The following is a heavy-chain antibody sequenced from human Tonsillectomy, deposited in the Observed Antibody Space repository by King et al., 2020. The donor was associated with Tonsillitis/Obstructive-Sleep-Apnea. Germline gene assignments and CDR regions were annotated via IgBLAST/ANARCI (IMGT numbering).Heavy chain of an antibody. CDR1: GYSFTSYW. V-gene: IGHV5-10-1*01. Sequence: QLVQSGAEAKKPGESLKISCKGSGYSFTSYWISWVRQMPGKGLEWMGRIDPSDSYTNYSPSFQGHVTISVDKSISTAYLQWSSLKASDTAVYYCAGREDWYFDLWGRGTLVTVSS. J-gene: IGHJ2*01. CDR2: IDPSDSYT. CDR3: AGREDWYFDL. D-gene: IGHD5-24*01.